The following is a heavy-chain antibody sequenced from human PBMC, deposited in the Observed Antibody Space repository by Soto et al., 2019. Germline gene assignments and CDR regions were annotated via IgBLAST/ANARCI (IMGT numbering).Heavy chain of an antibody. J-gene: IGHJ6*02. CDR2: VNSDGSAT. CDR3: ARGIQYRYGMDV. D-gene: IGHD5-18*01. V-gene: IGHV3-74*01. CDR1: GFTFSSYW. Sequence: EVQLVESGGGLVQPGGSLRLSCAAAGFTFSSYWMHWVRQAPGKGLVWVSRVNSDGSATFYADSVRGRFTISRDNAKNTLYLQVNTLTADDTAVYFCARGIQYRYGMDVWGQGTTVTVSS.